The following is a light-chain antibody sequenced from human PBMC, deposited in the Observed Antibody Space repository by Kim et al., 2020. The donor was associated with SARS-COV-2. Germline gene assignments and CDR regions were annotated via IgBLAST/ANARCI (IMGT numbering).Light chain of an antibody. V-gene: IGKV3-15*01. CDR1: RSVDSN. Sequence: SVSQGERAARFCWASRSVDSNLAWYRQNPGQAPRLLIYGASARATGISARFSGSGSGTEFTLTINSLQSEVFAVYYCQQYSNWPYTFGQGTKLEI. CDR2: GAS. J-gene: IGKJ2*01. CDR3: QQYSNWPYT.